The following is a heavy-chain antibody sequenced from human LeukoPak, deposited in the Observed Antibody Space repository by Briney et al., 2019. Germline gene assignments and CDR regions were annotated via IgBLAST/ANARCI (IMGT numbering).Heavy chain of an antibody. CDR3: ARGSPSGCTNGVCYSSGPNWFDP. Sequence: ASVTVSCKASGYTFTGYYMHWVRRAPAQGLEWMGWINPNSGGTNYAQKFQGRVTITMDTSISTGDMELSRLRSDDTAVYYCARGSPSGCTNGVCYSSGPNWFDPWGQGTLVTVSS. CDR1: GYTFTGYY. D-gene: IGHD2-8*01. CDR2: INPNSGGT. V-gene: IGHV1-2*02. J-gene: IGHJ5*02.